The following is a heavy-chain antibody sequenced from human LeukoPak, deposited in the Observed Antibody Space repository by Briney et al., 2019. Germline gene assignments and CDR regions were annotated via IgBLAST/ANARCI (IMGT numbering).Heavy chain of an antibody. CDR3: ARGAGGAIPWFDP. V-gene: IGHV1-2*02. Sequence: ASVKVSCQTSGYSFTAHFIHWVRLAPGQGPLWMGWINPYSGATDYEERFRARVTLTSDTSINTVYMELNALTSDDTAVYYCARGAGGAIPWFDPWGQGTLVTVSS. J-gene: IGHJ5*02. CDR2: INPYSGAT. D-gene: IGHD2-2*01. CDR1: GYSFTAHF.